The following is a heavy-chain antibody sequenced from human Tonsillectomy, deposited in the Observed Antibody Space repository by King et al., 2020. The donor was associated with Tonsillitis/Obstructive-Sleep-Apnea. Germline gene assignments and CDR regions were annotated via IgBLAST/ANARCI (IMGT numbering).Heavy chain of an antibody. CDR3: TTDGDSSSWPKDYYYMDV. CDR1: GFTFSNAW. J-gene: IGHJ6*03. V-gene: IGHV3-15*01. CDR2: IKTKTDGGTT. D-gene: IGHD6-13*01. Sequence: VQLLESGGGLVKPGGSLRLSCAASGFTFSNAWMSWVRQAPGKGLDWVGLIKTKTDGGTTDYAAPVKGRFTISRDDSKKTLYLQMNSLKTEDTAMYYCTTDGDSSSWPKDYYYMDVWGKGTTVTVSS.